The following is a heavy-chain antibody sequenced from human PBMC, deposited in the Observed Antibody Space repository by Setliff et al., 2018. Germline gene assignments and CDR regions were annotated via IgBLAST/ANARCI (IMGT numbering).Heavy chain of an antibody. CDR2: IYYSGST. CDR1: GGSISSSSYY. D-gene: IGHD3-3*02. CDR3: AKESLAINTRWFDP. Sequence: SETLSLTCTVSGGSISSSSYYWGWIRQPPGKGLEWIGSIYYSGSTYYNPSLKSRVTISVDTSKNQFSLKLSSVTAADTAVYYCAKESLAINTRWFDPWGQGILVTVSS. V-gene: IGHV4-39*07. J-gene: IGHJ5*02.